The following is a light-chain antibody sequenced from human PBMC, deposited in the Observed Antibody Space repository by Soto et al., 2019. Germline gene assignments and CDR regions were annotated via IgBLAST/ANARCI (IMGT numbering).Light chain of an antibody. CDR3: QQYNSYCFT. Sequence: DIQMTQSPSTLSASGGDRVTITCRASQSISSWLAWYQQKPWKAPKLLIYDASSLVSGVPSRFSGSGSGTEFTLTISSLQPDDFATYYCQQYNSYCFTFGPGTKVAIK. J-gene: IGKJ3*01. CDR1: QSISSW. CDR2: DAS. V-gene: IGKV1-5*01.